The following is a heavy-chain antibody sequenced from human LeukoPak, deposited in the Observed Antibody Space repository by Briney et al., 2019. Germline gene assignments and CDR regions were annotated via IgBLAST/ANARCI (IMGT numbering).Heavy chain of an antibody. CDR1: GGTFSSYA. Sequence: SVKVSRKASGGTFSSYAISWVRQAPGQGLEWMGGIIPIFGTANYAQKFQGRVTITADESTSTAYMELSSLRSEDTAVYYCARNYDPPDEDSSGWYERFDYWGQGTLVTVSS. CDR3: ARNYDPPDEDSSGWYERFDY. V-gene: IGHV1-69*01. D-gene: IGHD6-19*01. CDR2: IIPIFGTA. J-gene: IGHJ4*02.